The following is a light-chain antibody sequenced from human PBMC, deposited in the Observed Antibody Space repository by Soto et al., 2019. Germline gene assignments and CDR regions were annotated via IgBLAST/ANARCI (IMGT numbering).Light chain of an antibody. CDR2: GAS. V-gene: IGKV3-15*01. Sequence: EIVVTQSPATLSVSPGEKATLSCQASPRVSNNLAWYQQKPGQAPRLLIYGASTRATGIPARFSGSGSGTEFTLTISSLQSEDFAVYYCQQYNNWPTTFGQGTKVEIK. J-gene: IGKJ1*01. CDR3: QQYNNWPTT. CDR1: PRVSNN.